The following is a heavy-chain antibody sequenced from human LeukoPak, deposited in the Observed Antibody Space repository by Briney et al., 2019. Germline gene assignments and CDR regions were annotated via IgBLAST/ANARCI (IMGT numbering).Heavy chain of an antibody. Sequence: SETLSLTCAVSGGSISGISSNNWAWIRQPPGKGLELIAAIHYSGSTYYNPSFMSRVTISVDTSKNQFSLKLSSVTAADTAVYYCGEVRGVYGWGQGTLVTVSS. CDR2: IHYSGST. D-gene: IGHD3-10*01. CDR3: GEVRGVYG. CDR1: GGSISGISSNN. V-gene: IGHV4-39*01. J-gene: IGHJ4*02.